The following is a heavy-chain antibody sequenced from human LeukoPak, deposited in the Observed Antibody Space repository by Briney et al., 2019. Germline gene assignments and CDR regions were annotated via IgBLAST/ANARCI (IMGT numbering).Heavy chain of an antibody. J-gene: IGHJ4*02. CDR1: GGSISSSSYY. CDR3: ARAAVVRLHWGRGPGPYYCDY. V-gene: IGHV4-39*01. D-gene: IGHD2-2*01. CDR2: IYYSGST. Sequence: SDTLSLTCTVSGGSISSSSYYWGWIRPPPGKGLEWIGSIYYSGSTYYNPSLKSRATISVDTSTNLSSLQLSSMTAADTAVYYCARAAVVRLHWGRGPGPYYCDYWGEGTLVSVSS.